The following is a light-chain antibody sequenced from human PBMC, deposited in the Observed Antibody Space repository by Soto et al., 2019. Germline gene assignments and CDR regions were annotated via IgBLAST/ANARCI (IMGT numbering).Light chain of an antibody. CDR1: SSDVGGYNY. Sequence: QSALTQPPSASGSPGQSVTISCTGTSSDVGGYNYVSWYQQHPGKAPKLMIYEVSKRPSGVPDRFSGSKSGNTASLTVSGLQPEDEADYYFSSYAGSNNSVFGTGTKLTVL. J-gene: IGLJ1*01. CDR2: EVS. V-gene: IGLV2-8*01. CDR3: SSYAGSNNSV.